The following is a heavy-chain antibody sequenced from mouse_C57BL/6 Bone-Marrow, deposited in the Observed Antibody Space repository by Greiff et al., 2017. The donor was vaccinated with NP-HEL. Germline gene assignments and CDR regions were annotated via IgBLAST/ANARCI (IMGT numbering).Heavy chain of an antibody. Sequence: EVHLVESGGDLVKPGGSLKLSCAASGFTFSSYGMSWVRQTPDKRLEWVATISSGGSYTYYPDSVKGRFTISRDNAKNTLYLQMSSLKSEDTAMYYCARQDFAYWGQGTLVTVSA. CDR2: ISSGGSYT. CDR3: ARQDFAY. V-gene: IGHV5-6*01. J-gene: IGHJ3*01. CDR1: GFTFSSYG.